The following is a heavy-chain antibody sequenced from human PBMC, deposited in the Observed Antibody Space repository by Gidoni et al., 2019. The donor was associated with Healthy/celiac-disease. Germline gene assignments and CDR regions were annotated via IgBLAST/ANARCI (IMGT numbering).Heavy chain of an antibody. J-gene: IGHJ3*02. V-gene: IGHV4-59*01. CDR3: ARAPFPEENAFDI. CDR1: GGSISSYY. CDR2: IYYSGST. Sequence: QVQLQESGPGLVKPSETLSLTCTVSGGSISSYYWSWIRQPPGKGLEWIGYIYYSGSTNYNPSLKSRVTISVDTSKNQFSLKLSSVTAADTAVYYCARAPFPEENAFDIWGQGTMVTVSS.